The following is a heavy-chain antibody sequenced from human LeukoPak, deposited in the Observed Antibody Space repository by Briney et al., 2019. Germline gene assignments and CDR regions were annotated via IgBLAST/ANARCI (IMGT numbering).Heavy chain of an antibody. CDR1: GGSMSSYY. D-gene: IGHD3-22*01. J-gene: IGHJ6*02. CDR3: ARLTYYYDSSGYYYHYYYYGMDV. V-gene: IGHV4-59*01. CDR2: VYYSGST. Sequence: SETLSLTCSVSGGSMSSYYWSWIRQSPGKGLEWIGNVYYSGSTDSNPSLKSRVTMSVDTSTNQFSMKLSSVTAADTAVYYCARLTYYYDSSGYYYHYYYYGMDVWGQGTTVTVSS.